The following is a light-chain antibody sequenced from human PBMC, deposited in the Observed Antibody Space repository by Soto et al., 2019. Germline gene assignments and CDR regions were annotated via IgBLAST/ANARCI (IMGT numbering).Light chain of an antibody. Sequence: LTQSPSLLSASVGDRVTITCRASQDISSYLAWYQQKPGQAPRLLIFGASSRATGIPDRFSGSGSGTDFTLTISRLAPEDFAVYYCQQHGISHITFGQGTRLENK. V-gene: IGKV3-20*01. J-gene: IGKJ5*01. CDR3: QQHGISHIT. CDR1: QDISSY. CDR2: GAS.